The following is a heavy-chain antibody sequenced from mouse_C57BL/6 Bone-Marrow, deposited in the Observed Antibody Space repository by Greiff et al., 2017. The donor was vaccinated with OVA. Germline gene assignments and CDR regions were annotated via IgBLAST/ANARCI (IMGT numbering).Heavy chain of an antibody. CDR1: GYTFTSYW. Sequence: QVQLQQPGAELVRPGSSVKLSCKASGYTFTSYWMDWVKQRPGQGLEWIGNIYPSDSETHYNQKFKDKATLTVDKSSSTAYMQLSSLTTEDSAVYYCARGCLLRYFDVWGTGTTVTVSS. V-gene: IGHV1-61*01. CDR2: IYPSDSET. J-gene: IGHJ1*03. CDR3: ARGCLLRYFDV. D-gene: IGHD1-1*01.